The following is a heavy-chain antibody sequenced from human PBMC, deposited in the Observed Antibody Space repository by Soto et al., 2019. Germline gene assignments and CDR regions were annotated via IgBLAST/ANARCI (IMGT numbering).Heavy chain of an antibody. J-gene: IGHJ3*02. D-gene: IGHD2-2*01. CDR1: GYTFTSYY. CDR2: INPSGGST. Sequence: QVQLVQSGAEVKKPGASVKVSCKASGYTFTSYYMHWVRQAPGQGLEWMGIINPSGGSTSYAQKFQVRVTMTRDTSTSTVYMELSSLRSEDTAVYYCAIFTGYCSSTSCYAFFAFDIWGQGTMVTVSS. V-gene: IGHV1-46*03. CDR3: AIFTGYCSSTSCYAFFAFDI.